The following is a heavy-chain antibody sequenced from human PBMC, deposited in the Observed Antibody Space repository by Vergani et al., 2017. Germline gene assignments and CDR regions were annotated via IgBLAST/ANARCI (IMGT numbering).Heavy chain of an antibody. V-gene: IGHV5-51*01. CDR2: IHPADSDT. CDR1: GYSFTNYW. J-gene: IGHJ4*02. CDR3: ARLYGRDSSGSKYFDY. Sequence: EVQLVQSGAEVKKPGESLKISCQISGYSFTNYWIGWVRQMPGKGLDWMGIIHPADSDTRYSPSFQGQVTIPVDKSISTAYLQRSSLRAVDSAMYYCARLYGRDSSGSKYFDYGGQGTLVTVSS. D-gene: IGHD3-22*01.